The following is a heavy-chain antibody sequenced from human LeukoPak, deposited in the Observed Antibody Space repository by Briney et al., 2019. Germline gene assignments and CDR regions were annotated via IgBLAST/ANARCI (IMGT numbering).Heavy chain of an antibody. V-gene: IGHV3-30-3*01. J-gene: IGHJ4*02. CDR2: ISYDGSNK. Sequence: GGSPRPSCAASGFTFSSYAMHWVRQAPGKGLEWVAVISYDGSNKYYADSVKGRFTISRDNSKNTLYLQMNSLRAEDTAVYYCARDLKGSSPSDYWGQGTLVTVSS. CDR1: GFTFSSYA. CDR3: ARDLKGSSPSDY.